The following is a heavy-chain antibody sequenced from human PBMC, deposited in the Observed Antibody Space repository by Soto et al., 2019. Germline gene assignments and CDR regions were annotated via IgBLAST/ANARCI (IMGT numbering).Heavy chain of an antibody. CDR2: ISSNTYYI. D-gene: IGHD2-21*02. V-gene: IGHV3-21*01. J-gene: IGHJ4*02. CDR3: ATSVVTGTDY. Sequence: EVQLVESGGGLVKPGGSLRLSCTASGFSFSTYDMNWGRQAPGKGLEWVSSISSNTYYIYHADSVKGRFTISRDNAKNSLYLQMNSLRPEDTAVYYCATSVVTGTDYWGQGTLVTVSS. CDR1: GFSFSTYD.